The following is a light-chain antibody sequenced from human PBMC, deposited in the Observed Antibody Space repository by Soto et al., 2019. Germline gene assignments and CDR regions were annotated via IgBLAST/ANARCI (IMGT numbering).Light chain of an antibody. J-gene: IGKJ3*01. Sequence: DLQITQSPSSLSASVGARVSITCQASQDIRTSLSWFQQKPGRAPKLLIYGASYLETGVPSRFRGSGSGTDFTFTISSPQPEDIATYYCQHYHNLPPFTFGPGTRVDVK. CDR2: GAS. CDR3: QHYHNLPPFT. CDR1: QDIRTS. V-gene: IGKV1-33*01.